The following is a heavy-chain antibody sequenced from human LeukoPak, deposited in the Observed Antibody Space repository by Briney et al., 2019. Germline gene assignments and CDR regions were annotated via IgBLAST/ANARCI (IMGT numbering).Heavy chain of an antibody. CDR3: AREAAADYYYMDV. J-gene: IGHJ6*03. D-gene: IGHD6-13*01. CDR1: GYTFTGYY. CDR2: INPNSGGT. V-gene: IGHV1-2*02. Sequence: GASVKVSCKASGYTFTGYYMHWVRQAPGQGLEWMGCINPNSGGTNYAQKFQGRVTMTRDTSISTAYMELSRLRSDDTAVYYCAREAAADYYYMDVGGKGTTVTISS.